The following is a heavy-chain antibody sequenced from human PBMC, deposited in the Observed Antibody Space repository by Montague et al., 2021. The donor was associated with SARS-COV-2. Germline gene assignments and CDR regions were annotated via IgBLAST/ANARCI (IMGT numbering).Heavy chain of an antibody. CDR1: GFTFSSYW. D-gene: IGHD6-13*01. CDR3: AAGQGSSWL. J-gene: IGHJ4*02. CDR2: INQDGSES. V-gene: IGHV3-7*01. Sequence: SLSLSFAASGFTFSSYWMSWVRQAPGKGLEWVATINQDGSESYYVDSVAGRFTISRDNAKNSLYLQMNSLRDDDTAVYYCAAGQGSSWLWGQGTLVTVSS.